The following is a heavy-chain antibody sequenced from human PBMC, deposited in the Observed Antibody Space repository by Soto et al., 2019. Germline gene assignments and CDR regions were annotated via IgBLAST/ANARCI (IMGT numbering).Heavy chain of an antibody. D-gene: IGHD5-12*01. CDR2: ISDTGGST. V-gene: IGHV3-23*01. CDR1: GFTFSSYA. CDR3: AKSGSEGGYDSPHFAP. J-gene: IGHJ5*02. Sequence: PGGSLRLSCAASGFTFSSYAMSWVRQAPGKGLEWVSAISDTGGSTYYADSVKGRFTISRDNSKNTQYLQMNSLRAEDTAVYFCAKSGSEGGYDSPHFAPGGQGTLVTVPS.